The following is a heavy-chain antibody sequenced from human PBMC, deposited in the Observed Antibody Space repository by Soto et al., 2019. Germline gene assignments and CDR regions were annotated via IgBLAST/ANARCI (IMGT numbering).Heavy chain of an antibody. CDR3: ARESVVVAARYFQH. D-gene: IGHD2-15*01. Sequence: SETLSLTCTVSGVSISSGGYYWSWIRQHPGKGLEWIGYIYYSGSTYYNPSLKSRVTISVDTSKNQFSLKLSSVTAADTAVYYCARESVVVAARYFQHWGQGTLVTVSS. V-gene: IGHV4-31*03. CDR1: GVSISSGGYY. J-gene: IGHJ1*01. CDR2: IYYSGST.